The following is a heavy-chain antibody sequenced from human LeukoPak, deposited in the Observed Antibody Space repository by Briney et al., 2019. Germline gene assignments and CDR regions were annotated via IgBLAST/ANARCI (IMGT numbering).Heavy chain of an antibody. CDR2: ISTSSSYI. Sequence: PGGSLRLSCAASGFTFSSYSMNWVRQASGKGLEWVSSISTSSSYIHYADSVKGRFTISRDNAKNSLYLQMNSLRAEDTAVYYCARGTLNIPGEHGAFDYWGQGTMVTVSS. CDR3: ARGTLNIPGEHGAFDY. J-gene: IGHJ4*02. CDR1: GFTFSSYS. D-gene: IGHD1-14*01. V-gene: IGHV3-21*01.